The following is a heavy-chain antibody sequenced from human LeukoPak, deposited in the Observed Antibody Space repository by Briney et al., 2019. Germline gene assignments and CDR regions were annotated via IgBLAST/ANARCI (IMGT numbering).Heavy chain of an antibody. V-gene: IGHV3-53*01. Sequence: PGRSLILSCAASGFTVSSNYMSWVRQAPGKGLEWVSLIYSGGSTYYADSVKGRFTISRDNSKNTLYLQMNSLRAEDTAVYYCARVPDAFDIWGQGTLVTVSS. CDR3: ARVPDAFDI. CDR1: GFTVSSNY. CDR2: IYSGGST. J-gene: IGHJ3*02.